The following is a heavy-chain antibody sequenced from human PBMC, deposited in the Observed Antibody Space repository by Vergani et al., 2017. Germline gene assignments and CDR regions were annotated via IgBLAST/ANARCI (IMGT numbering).Heavy chain of an antibody. V-gene: IGHV3-11*06. Sequence: QVQLVESGGGLVKPGGSLRLSCAASGFTFSDYYMSWIRQAPGKGLEWVSYISSSSSYTNYADSVKGRFTISRDNAKNSLYLQMNSLRAEDTAVYYCARQIVVAKEKYYFDYWGQGTLVTVSS. CDR1: GFTFSDYY. J-gene: IGHJ4*02. D-gene: IGHD2-15*01. CDR3: ARQIVVAKEKYYFDY. CDR2: ISSSSSYT.